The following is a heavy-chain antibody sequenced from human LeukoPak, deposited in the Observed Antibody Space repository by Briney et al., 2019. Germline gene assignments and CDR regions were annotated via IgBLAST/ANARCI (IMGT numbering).Heavy chain of an antibody. CDR1: GGSISTYC. Sequence: SETLSLTCTVSGGSISTYCWSWIRQPPGKGLEWIGYNYYSGSANYNPSLKSRVTISVDASKNQFSLKLSSVTAADTAVYYCARGDYGDSDYWGQGILVTVSS. D-gene: IGHD4-17*01. J-gene: IGHJ4*02. V-gene: IGHV4-59*01. CDR2: NYYSGSA. CDR3: ARGDYGDSDY.